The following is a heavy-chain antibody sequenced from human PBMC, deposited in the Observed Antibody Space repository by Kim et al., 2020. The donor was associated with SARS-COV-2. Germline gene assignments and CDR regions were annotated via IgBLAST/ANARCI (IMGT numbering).Heavy chain of an antibody. CDR3: ARGLMITFGGVIVPPGAFDI. CDR2: ISAYNGNT. J-gene: IGHJ3*02. V-gene: IGHV1-18*01. CDR1: GYTFTSYG. Sequence: ASVKVSCKASGYTFTSYGISWVRQAPGQGLEWMGWISAYNGNTNYAQKLQGRVTMTTDTSTSTAYMELRSLRSDDTAVYYCARGLMITFGGVIVPPGAFDICGQGTMVTVSS. D-gene: IGHD3-16*02.